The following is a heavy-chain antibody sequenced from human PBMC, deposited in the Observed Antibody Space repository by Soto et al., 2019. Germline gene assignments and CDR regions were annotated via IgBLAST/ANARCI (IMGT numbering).Heavy chain of an antibody. V-gene: IGHV3-48*01. CDR1: GITLSDHY. D-gene: IGHD1-1*01. CDR3: LDGNYN. CDR2: LTRGSFK. J-gene: IGHJ4*02. Sequence: EVQLVESGGALVQPGGSLRLSCAVAGITLSDHYMNWVRQAPGEGLEWVSTLTRGSFKYYADSVKGRFTISRDNAKNSLYLQMNSLRVEDTAMYYCLDGNYNGGQGALVTVSS.